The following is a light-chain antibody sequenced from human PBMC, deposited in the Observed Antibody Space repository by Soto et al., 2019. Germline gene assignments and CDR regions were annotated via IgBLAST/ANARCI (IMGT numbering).Light chain of an antibody. CDR2: DAS. J-gene: IGKJ1*01. CDR3: QQYDSSPRT. V-gene: IGKV3-20*01. Sequence: EVVMTKSTATLSVSPGEGATLSRRASQTVSSRYLAWYQQKPGQAPRLLIYDASTRATGIPDRFSGSGSGTDFTLTINRLEPEDFAVYYCQQYDSSPRTFGQGTKVDIK. CDR1: QTVSSRY.